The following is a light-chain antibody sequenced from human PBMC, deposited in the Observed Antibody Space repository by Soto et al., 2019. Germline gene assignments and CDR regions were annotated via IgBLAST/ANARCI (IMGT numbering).Light chain of an antibody. CDR2: QDS. CDR1: KLGDKY. V-gene: IGLV3-1*01. J-gene: IGLJ1*01. Sequence: SYELTQPPSVSVSPGQTASITCSGDKLGDKYACWYQQKPGQSPVLVIYQDSKRPSGIPERFSGSNSGNTATLTISGTQAMDEADYYCQAWHVFGTGTKLTVL. CDR3: QAWHV.